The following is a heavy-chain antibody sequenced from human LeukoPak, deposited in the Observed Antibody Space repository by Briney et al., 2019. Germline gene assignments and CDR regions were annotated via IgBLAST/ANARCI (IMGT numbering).Heavy chain of an antibody. D-gene: IGHD3-16*01. J-gene: IGHJ4*02. CDR3: VRSRWGDFDH. V-gene: IGHV3-74*01. CDR1: GFTFRSFW. Sequence: SGGSLRLSCAASGFTFRSFWMHWVRQAPGKGLVWVSRIDYDGTTTAYADSVKGRFTISRDNAKNTLFLQLNSLRVEDTAVYFCVRSRWGDFDHWGQGNLVTVSS. CDR2: IDYDGTTT.